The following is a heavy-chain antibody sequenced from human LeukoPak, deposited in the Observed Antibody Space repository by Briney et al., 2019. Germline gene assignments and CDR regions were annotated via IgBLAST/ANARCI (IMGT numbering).Heavy chain of an antibody. D-gene: IGHD3-22*01. CDR1: GYTFTSYY. CDR3: ARERVYYYDTLRPNNFDY. CDR2: INPSGGST. V-gene: IGHV1-46*01. J-gene: IGHJ4*02. Sequence: ASVKVSCKASGYTFTSYYMHWVRQAPGQGLEWMGIINPSGGSTSYAQKFQGRVTMTRDTSTSTVYMELSSLRSEDTAVYYCARERVYYYDTLRPNNFDYWGQGTLVTVSS.